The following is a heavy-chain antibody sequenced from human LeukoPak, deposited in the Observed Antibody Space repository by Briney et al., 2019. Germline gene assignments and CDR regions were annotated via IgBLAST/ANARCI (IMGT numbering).Heavy chain of an antibody. V-gene: IGHV1-46*01. D-gene: IGHD3-10*01. Sequence: GASVKVSCKASGYTFTSYYIHWVRQAPGQGLEWLGVILPSGGITTYAQRFQGRVTLTRDMSTSTAYMELRSLRSDDTAVYYCARDFYYGSGSYDKGGNWFDPWGQGTLVTVSS. CDR2: ILPSGGIT. CDR1: GYTFTSYY. J-gene: IGHJ5*02. CDR3: ARDFYYGSGSYDKGGNWFDP.